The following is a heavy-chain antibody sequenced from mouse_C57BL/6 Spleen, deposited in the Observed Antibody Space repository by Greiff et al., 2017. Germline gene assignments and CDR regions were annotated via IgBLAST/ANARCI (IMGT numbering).Heavy chain of an antibody. J-gene: IGHJ1*03. CDR1: GFSLTSYG. V-gene: IGHV2-2*01. CDR2: IWSGGST. Sequence: VKVVESGPGLVQPSQSLSITCTVSGFSLTSYGVHWVRQSPGKGLEWLGVIWSGGSTDYNAAFISRLSISKDNSKSQVFFKMNSLQADDTAIYYCARNGYYRYFDVWGTGTTVTVSS. CDR3: ARNGYYRYFDV.